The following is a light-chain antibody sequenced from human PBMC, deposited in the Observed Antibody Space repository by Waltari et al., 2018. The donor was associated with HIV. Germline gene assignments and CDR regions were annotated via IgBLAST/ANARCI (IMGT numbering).Light chain of an antibody. J-gene: IGLJ3*02. CDR1: SNDVGVYAF. V-gene: IGLV2-23*01. Sequence: QSTLTQPPSLPGSPGRSITTSCTGTSNDVGVYAFFPCDQQHPVKAPKLIIYEGSSRPSGVSDRFSASKSGRTASLTISGLQTEDEAVYFCCSFGGRSTWLFGGGTELTVL. CDR2: EGS. CDR3: CSFGGRSTWL.